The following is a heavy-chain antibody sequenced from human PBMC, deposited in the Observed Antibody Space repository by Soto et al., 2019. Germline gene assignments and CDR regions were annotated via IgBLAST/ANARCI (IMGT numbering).Heavy chain of an antibody. D-gene: IGHD6-25*01. Sequence: GASVKVSCKASGYIFTNYDITWVRQAPGQGLEWVGWISAYNGNTKFAQKLQDRVTLTTDTSTSIAYMELNSLSSDDTAVYYCARGADGDYWGQGTLVTVSS. J-gene: IGHJ4*02. CDR1: GYIFTNYD. CDR3: ARGADGDY. CDR2: ISAYNGNT. V-gene: IGHV1-18*01.